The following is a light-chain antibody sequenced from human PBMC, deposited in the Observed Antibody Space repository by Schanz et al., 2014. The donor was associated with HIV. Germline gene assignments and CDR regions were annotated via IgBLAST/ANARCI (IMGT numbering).Light chain of an antibody. CDR2: DVS. V-gene: IGLV2-14*03. CDR3: SSYGGGDTLL. CDR1: SSDVGGYNY. J-gene: IGLJ3*02. Sequence: QSALTQPASVSGSPGRSITISCTGTSSDVGGYNYVSWYQQHPGKAPKLMIYDVSNRPSGVSNRFSGSKSGNTASLTVSGLQADDEADYYCSSYGGGDTLLFGGGTKLTVL.